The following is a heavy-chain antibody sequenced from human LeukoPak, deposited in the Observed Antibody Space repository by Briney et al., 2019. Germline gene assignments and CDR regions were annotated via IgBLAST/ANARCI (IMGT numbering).Heavy chain of an antibody. D-gene: IGHD3-10*01. CDR1: GFTFSNYA. Sequence: GGSLRLSCAASGFTFSNYAMHWVRQAPGKGLEWVAFMSYDGSDKYYADSVKGRFTISRDNSKSTLYLQMNSLRAEDTAVYYCAKDEPGTYSPSDYWGQGTLVTVSS. J-gene: IGHJ4*02. V-gene: IGHV3-30*18. CDR2: MSYDGSDK. CDR3: AKDEPGTYSPSDY.